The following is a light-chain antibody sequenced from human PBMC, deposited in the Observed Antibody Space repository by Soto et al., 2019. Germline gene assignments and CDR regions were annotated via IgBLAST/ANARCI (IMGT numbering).Light chain of an antibody. CDR1: PSVSSSY. J-gene: IGKJ1*01. Sequence: IVLTHSPGTLSWSPGERSNRSVRASPSVSSSYLAWYQQKPGQAPRLLIYGESRRATGIPARLSGSGSGTEFTLTISRLQSEDFAVYYCHQNDSWTFGQGTKVDIK. V-gene: IGKV3-20*01. CDR3: HQNDSWT. CDR2: GES.